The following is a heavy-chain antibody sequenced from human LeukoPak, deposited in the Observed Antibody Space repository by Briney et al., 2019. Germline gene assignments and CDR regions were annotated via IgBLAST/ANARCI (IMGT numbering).Heavy chain of an antibody. J-gene: IGHJ4*02. CDR3: AKAPRNSGYYYGHYFDY. CDR2: ISGSGGST. V-gene: IGHV3-23*01. Sequence: QSGGSLRLSCAASGFTFSSYAMSWVRQAPGEGLEWVSAISGSGGSTYYADSVKGRFTISRDNSKNTLYLQMNSLRAEDTAVYYCAKAPRNSGYYYGHYFDYWGQGTLVTVSS. D-gene: IGHD3-22*01. CDR1: GFTFSSYA.